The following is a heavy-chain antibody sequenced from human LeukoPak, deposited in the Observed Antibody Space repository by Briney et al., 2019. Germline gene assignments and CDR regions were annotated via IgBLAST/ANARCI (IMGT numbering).Heavy chain of an antibody. Sequence: PGGSLRLSCAASGFTFSSYAMSWVRQAPGKGLEWVSAISGSGGSTYYADSVKGRFTISRDNRKNSLYLQMNSLRAEDTALYYCAKDRTKRLRVATTCFDYWGQGTLVTVSS. CDR3: AKDRTKRLRVATTCFDY. CDR2: ISGSGGST. V-gene: IGHV3-23*01. CDR1: GFTFSSYA. D-gene: IGHD5-12*01. J-gene: IGHJ4*02.